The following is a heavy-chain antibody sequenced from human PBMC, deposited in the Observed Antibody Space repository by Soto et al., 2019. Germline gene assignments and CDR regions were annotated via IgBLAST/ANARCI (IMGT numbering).Heavy chain of an antibody. Sequence: PSQTLSLTCAISGDSVSSNSAAWNWIRQSQSGGLGWRGGQYNRSKWYNDYAVSVKSRITINPDTSKNQFSLQLNSVTPEDAAVYYCARVSKMYSSGWYVDYYYYGMDVWGQGTTVTVSS. J-gene: IGHJ6*02. CDR1: GDSVSSNSAA. CDR3: ARVSKMYSSGWYVDYYYYGMDV. CDR2: QYNRSKWYN. V-gene: IGHV6-1*01. D-gene: IGHD6-19*01.